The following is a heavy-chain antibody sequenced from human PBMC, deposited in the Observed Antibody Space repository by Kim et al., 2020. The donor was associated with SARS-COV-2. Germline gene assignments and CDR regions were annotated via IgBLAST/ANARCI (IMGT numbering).Heavy chain of an antibody. J-gene: IGHJ6*02. CDR3: ARAGGFGELLYYYYYGMDV. V-gene: IGHV4-4*02. Sequence: SETLSLTCAVSGGSISSSNWWSWVRQPPGKGLEWIGEIYHSGSTNYNPSLKSRVTISVDKSKNQFSLKLSSVTAADTAVYYCARAGGFGELLYYYYYGMDVWGQGTTVTVSS. CDR1: GGSISSSNW. D-gene: IGHD3-10*01. CDR2: IYHSGST.